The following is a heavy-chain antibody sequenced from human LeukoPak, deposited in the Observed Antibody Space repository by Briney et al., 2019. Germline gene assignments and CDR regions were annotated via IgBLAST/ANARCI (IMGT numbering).Heavy chain of an antibody. V-gene: IGHV1-2*02. CDR1: GYTFTGYY. CDR2: INPNSGGT. J-gene: IGHJ5*02. CDR3: ARDLSGYNWFDP. Sequence: ASVKVSCKASGYTFTGYYMHWVRQAPGQGLEWMGWINPNSGGTNYAQKFQGRVTMTRDTSIGTAYMELSRLRSDDTAVYYCARDLSGYNWFDPWGQGTLVTVSS.